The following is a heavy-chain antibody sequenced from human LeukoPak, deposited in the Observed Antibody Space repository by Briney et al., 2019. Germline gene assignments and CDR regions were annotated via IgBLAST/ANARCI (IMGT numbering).Heavy chain of an antibody. CDR2: IYPGDSDT. CDR1: GYSFITYW. Sequence: ESLKISCKGSGYSFITYWIGWVRQMPGKGPEWMGIIYPGDSDTRYSPSFQGQVTISADKSISTAYLQWSSLKASDTAMYYCARLASDYGGTDDAFDIWGQGTMVTVSS. J-gene: IGHJ3*02. D-gene: IGHD4-23*01. CDR3: ARLASDYGGTDDAFDI. V-gene: IGHV5-51*01.